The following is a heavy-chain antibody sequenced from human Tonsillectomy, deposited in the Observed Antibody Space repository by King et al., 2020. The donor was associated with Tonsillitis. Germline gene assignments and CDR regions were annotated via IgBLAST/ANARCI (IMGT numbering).Heavy chain of an antibody. CDR2: IYHSGST. CDR3: AREELGYYGSSTYYQSDY. J-gene: IGHJ4*02. V-gene: IGHV4-38-2*02. Sequence: VQLQESGPGLVKPSETLSLTCVVSGYSISSGYYWGWIRQPPGKGLEWIGSIYHSGSTYYNPSLKSRVTILVDTSKNQFSLKLRSVTAADTAVYFCAREELGYYGSSTYYQSDYWGQGTLVTVSS. D-gene: IGHD3-10*01. CDR1: GYSISSGYY.